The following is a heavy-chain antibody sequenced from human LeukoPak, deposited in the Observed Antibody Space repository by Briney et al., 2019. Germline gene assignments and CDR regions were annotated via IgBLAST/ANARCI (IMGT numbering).Heavy chain of an antibody. CDR2: IYYSGST. CDR1: GGSIRSYY. D-gene: IGHD1-26*01. CDR3: ASGSYYFDY. J-gene: IGHJ4*02. Sequence: TSETLSLTCTVSGGSIRSYYWSWTRQPPGKGLEWIGYIYYSGSTKYNPSLKSRATISVDTSKNQFSLKLNSVTAADTAVYYCASGSYYFDYWGQGTLVTVSS. V-gene: IGHV4-59*08.